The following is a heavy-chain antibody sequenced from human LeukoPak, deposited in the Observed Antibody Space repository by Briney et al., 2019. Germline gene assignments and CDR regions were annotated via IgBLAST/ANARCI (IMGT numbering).Heavy chain of an antibody. V-gene: IGHV3-23*01. J-gene: IGHJ3*01. CDR2: FSGSGGST. CDR3: AKDDHISPWLQWH. Sequence: GGSLRLSCAASGFTFSSYVMSWVRQAPGEGLEWVSAFSGSGGSTYYADSVEGRFTLSRDNSKNTLYLQMNSLRAEDTAVYYCAKDDHISPWLQWHWGQGTMVT. CDR1: GFTFSSYV. D-gene: IGHD5-24*01.